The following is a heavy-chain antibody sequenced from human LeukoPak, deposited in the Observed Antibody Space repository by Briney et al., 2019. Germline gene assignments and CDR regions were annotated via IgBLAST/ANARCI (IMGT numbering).Heavy chain of an antibody. CDR1: GFTFSSYA. J-gene: IGHJ2*01. Sequence: TGRSLRLSCAASGFTFSSYAMHWVRQAPGKGLEWVAVISYDGSNKYYADSVKGRFTISRDNSKNTLYLQMNSLRAEDTAVHYCARILTGENMTTVTTAYFGRDWYFDLWGRGTLVTVSS. V-gene: IGHV3-30-3*01. CDR3: ARILTGENMTTVTTAYFGRDWYFDL. D-gene: IGHD4-17*01. CDR2: ISYDGSNK.